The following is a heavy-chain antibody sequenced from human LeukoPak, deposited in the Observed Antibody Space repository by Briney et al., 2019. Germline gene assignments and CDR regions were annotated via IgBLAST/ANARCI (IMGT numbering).Heavy chain of an antibody. D-gene: IGHD2-21*02. J-gene: IGHJ1*01. CDR2: IIPILGIA. CDR1: GGTFSSYA. CDR3: ARDLCGGDCYSVYFQH. V-gene: IGHV1-69*04. Sequence: ASVKVSCKASGGTFSSYAISWVRQAPGQGLEWMGRIIPILGIANYAQKFQGRVTITADKSTSTAYMELSSLRSEDTAVYYCARDLCGGDCYSVYFQHWGQGTLVTVSS.